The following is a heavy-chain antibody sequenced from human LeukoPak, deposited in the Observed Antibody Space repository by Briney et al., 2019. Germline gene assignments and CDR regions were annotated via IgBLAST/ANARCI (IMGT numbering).Heavy chain of an antibody. CDR3: ARGALYCSSTSCSNNWFDP. J-gene: IGHJ5*02. CDR2: IDCSGRT. CDR1: GGSISNYY. Sequence: SETLSLTCTVSGGSISNYYWNWIRQPPGKGLEWVGYIDCSGRTNYNPSLKSRVTISVDTSKNQFSLKLSSVTAADTAVYYCARGALYCSSTSCSNNWFDPWGQGTLVTVSS. D-gene: IGHD2-2*01. V-gene: IGHV4-59*12.